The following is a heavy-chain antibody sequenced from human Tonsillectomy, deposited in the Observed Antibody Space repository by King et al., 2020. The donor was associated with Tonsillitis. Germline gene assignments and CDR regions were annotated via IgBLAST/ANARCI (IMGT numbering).Heavy chain of an antibody. V-gene: IGHV1-69*12. CDR3: ARAKEHDGIAPLGY. Sequence: LQLVQSGAEVKKPGSSVKVSCKASGGTFSSYAISWVRQAPGQGLEWMGGIIPIFGTANYAQKFQGRVTITADESTRTAYMELSSLRSEDTAVYYCARAKEHDGIAPLGYWGQGTLVTVSS. J-gene: IGHJ4*02. CDR2: IIPIFGTA. D-gene: IGHD6-6*01. CDR1: GGTFSSYA.